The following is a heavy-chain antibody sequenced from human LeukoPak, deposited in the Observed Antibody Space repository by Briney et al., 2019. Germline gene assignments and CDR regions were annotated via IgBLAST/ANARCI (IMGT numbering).Heavy chain of an antibody. CDR2: ISYDGSNK. CDR3: ADLHDSSGYHTRGY. CDR1: GFTFSSYG. Sequence: GGSLRLSCAASGFTFSSYGMHWVRQAPGKGLEWVAVISYDGSNKYYADSVKGRFTISRDNSKNTLNPQMNSLRAEDTAVYYCADLHDSSGYHTRGYWGQGTLVTVSS. D-gene: IGHD3-22*01. V-gene: IGHV3-30*03. J-gene: IGHJ4*02.